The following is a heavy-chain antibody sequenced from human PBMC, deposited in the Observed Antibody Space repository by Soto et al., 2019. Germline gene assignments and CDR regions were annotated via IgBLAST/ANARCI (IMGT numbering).Heavy chain of an antibody. CDR1: GFSLSTSGMC. V-gene: IGHV2-70*01. CDR2: IDWDDDK. CDR3: ARSFGYYDFWSGYYRGNWFDP. J-gene: IGHJ5*02. D-gene: IGHD3-3*01. Sequence: SGPTLVNPTQTLTLTCTFSGFSLSTSGMCVSWIRQPPGKALEWLALIDWDDDKYYSTSLKTRLTISKDTSKNQVVLTMTNMDPVDTATYYCARSFGYYDFWSGYYRGNWFDPWGQGTLVTVSS.